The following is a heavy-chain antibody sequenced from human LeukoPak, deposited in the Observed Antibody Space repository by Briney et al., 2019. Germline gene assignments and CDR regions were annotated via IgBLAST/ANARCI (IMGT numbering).Heavy chain of an antibody. CDR2: IRYDGSNK. V-gene: IGHV3-30*02. CDR1: AFSFSSYG. CDR3: AKDPSGFNFDY. D-gene: IGHD3-10*01. J-gene: IGHJ4*02. Sequence: PAESLTLSSAPYAFSFSSYGMHWVRPPPGKGRGWVAFIRYDGSNKYDADSVKGRFTIPRDNSKNTLYLQMNSLRAEDTAVYYCAKDPSGFNFDYWGQGTLVTVSS.